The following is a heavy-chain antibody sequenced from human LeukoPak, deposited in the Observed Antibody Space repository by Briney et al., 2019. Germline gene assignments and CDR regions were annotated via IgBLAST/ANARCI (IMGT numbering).Heavy chain of an antibody. V-gene: IGHV3-23*01. D-gene: IGHD6-19*01. Sequence: GGSLRLSCVASGLTFSRYGMTWVRQAPGKGLQWVSAISGSGGSTYYADSVKGRFTISRDNSKNTLYLQISGLRAEDTAVYYCAKDHLPGIVVADRDYWGQGTLVTVSS. CDR1: GLTFSRYG. J-gene: IGHJ4*02. CDR2: ISGSGGST. CDR3: AKDHLPGIVVADRDY.